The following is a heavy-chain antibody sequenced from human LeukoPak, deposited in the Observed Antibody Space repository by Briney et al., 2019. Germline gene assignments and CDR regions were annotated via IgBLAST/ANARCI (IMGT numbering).Heavy chain of an antibody. Sequence: GGSLRLSCAASGFTISNYYMSWVRQAPGKGLEWVSVIYTGGNTYYTDDVKGRFTISRHNSKNTLYLQMNNLRAEDTAVYHCVYQVQGVVKWGQGTLVTVSS. CDR3: VYQVQGVVK. J-gene: IGHJ4*02. D-gene: IGHD2-2*01. CDR1: GFTISNYY. V-gene: IGHV3-66*02. CDR2: IYTGGNT.